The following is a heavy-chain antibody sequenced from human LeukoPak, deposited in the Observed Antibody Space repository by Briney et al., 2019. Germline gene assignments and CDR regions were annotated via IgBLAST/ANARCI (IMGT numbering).Heavy chain of an antibody. CDR2: IYYSGST. D-gene: IGHD5-12*01. CDR3: ARVRGGYAMLFDY. V-gene: IGHV4-59*01. CDR1: GGSISSYY. Sequence: PSETLSLTCTVSGGSISSYYWSWIRQPPGKGLEWIGYIYYSGSTNCNPSLKSRVTISVDTSKNQFSLKLSSVTAADTAVYYCARVRGGYAMLFDYWGQGTLVTVSS. J-gene: IGHJ4*02.